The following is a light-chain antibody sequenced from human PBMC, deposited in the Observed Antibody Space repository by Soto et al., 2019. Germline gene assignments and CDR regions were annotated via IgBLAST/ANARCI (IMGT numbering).Light chain of an antibody. CDR3: QQANSFPPLT. Sequence: DIQMTQSPSSVSASVGDRVTITCRASQGVISWLAWYQQKPGKAPKLLIYGTSSLHSGVPSRFSGSGSGTDFNLTISSLQPEEFATYYCQQANSFPPLTFGGGTKVEL. CDR2: GTS. V-gene: IGKV1-12*01. CDR1: QGVISW. J-gene: IGKJ4*01.